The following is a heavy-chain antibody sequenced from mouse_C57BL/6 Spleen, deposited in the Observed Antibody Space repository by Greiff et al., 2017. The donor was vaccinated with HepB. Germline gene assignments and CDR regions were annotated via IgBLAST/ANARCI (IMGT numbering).Heavy chain of an antibody. V-gene: IGHV3-6*01. CDR1: GYSITSGYY. CDR3: ARAHYYGSSYRFAY. J-gene: IGHJ3*01. Sequence: EVKLMESGPGLVKPSQSLSLTCSVTGYSITSGYYWNWIRQFPGNKLEWMGYISYDGSNNYNPSLKNRISITRDTSKNQFFLKLNSVTTEDTATYYCARAHYYGSSYRFAYWGQGTLVTVSA. D-gene: IGHD1-1*01. CDR2: ISYDGSN.